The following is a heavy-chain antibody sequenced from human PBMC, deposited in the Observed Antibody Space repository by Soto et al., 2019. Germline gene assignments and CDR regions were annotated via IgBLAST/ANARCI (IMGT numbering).Heavy chain of an antibody. Sequence: EVHLVESGGGLVKPGGSLRLSCAASGFTFSVAWMSWVRQAPGKGLEWVGRIKSEIDGATTDYAAPVKGRFTISRDDSTNTLYLQMNSLKTEDTAMYYCTTYDTLTGFPERRADFWGQGTLVTVSS. D-gene: IGHD3-9*01. CDR3: TTYDTLTGFPERRADF. V-gene: IGHV3-15*01. J-gene: IGHJ4*02. CDR1: GFTFSVAW. CDR2: IKSEIDGATT.